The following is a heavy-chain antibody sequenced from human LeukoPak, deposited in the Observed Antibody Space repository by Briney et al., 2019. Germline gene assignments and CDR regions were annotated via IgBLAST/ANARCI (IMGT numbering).Heavy chain of an antibody. V-gene: IGHV3-48*03. CDR1: GFTFSSYE. D-gene: IGHD3-9*01. Sequence: GGSLRLSCAASGFTFSSYEMNWVRQAPGKGLEWVSYISTSGSTIYYADSVKGRFTISRDNAKNSLYLQMNSLRAEDTAVYYCARMRYFDWFDAFDIWGQGTMVTVSS. J-gene: IGHJ3*02. CDR2: ISTSGSTI. CDR3: ARMRYFDWFDAFDI.